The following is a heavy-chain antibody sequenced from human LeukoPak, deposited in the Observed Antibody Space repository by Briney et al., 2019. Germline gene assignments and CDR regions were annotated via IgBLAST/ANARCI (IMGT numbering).Heavy chain of an antibody. D-gene: IGHD1-14*01. CDR2: INHSGST. Sequence: PSETLSLTCAVYGGSFSGYYWSWIRQPPGKGLEWIGEINHSGSTNYNPSLKSRVTISVDTSKNQFSLKLSSVTAADTAVYYCARGYFNWNHPFGYWGQGTLVTVSS. CDR1: GGSFSGYY. J-gene: IGHJ4*02. V-gene: IGHV4-34*01. CDR3: ARGYFNWNHPFGY.